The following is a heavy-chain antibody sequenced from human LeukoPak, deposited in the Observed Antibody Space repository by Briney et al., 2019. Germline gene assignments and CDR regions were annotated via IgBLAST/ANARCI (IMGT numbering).Heavy chain of an antibody. J-gene: IGHJ5*02. Sequence: ASVKVSCKASGYTFTSYGISWVRQAPGPGLEWMGWISAYNGNTNYAQKLQGRVTMTTDTSTSTAYMELRSLRSDDTAVYYCARVLFLEWLSFPVNWFDPWGQGTLVTVSS. CDR1: GYTFTSYG. CDR2: ISAYNGNT. CDR3: ARVLFLEWLSFPVNWFDP. D-gene: IGHD3-3*01. V-gene: IGHV1-18*01.